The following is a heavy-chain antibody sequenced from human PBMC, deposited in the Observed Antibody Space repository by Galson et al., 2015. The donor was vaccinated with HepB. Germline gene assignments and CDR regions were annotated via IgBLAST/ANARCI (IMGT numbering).Heavy chain of an antibody. V-gene: IGHV5-51*01. CDR1: GYSFTSYW. D-gene: IGHD3-22*01. CDR2: IYPGDSDT. Sequence: QSGAEVKKPGESLKISCKGSGYSFTSYWIGWVRQMPGKGLEWMGIIYPGDSDTRYSPSFQGQVTISADKSISTAYLQWSSLKASDTAMYYCASGGDYDSSGYSYFDYWGQGTLVTVSS. J-gene: IGHJ4*02. CDR3: ASGGDYDSSGYSYFDY.